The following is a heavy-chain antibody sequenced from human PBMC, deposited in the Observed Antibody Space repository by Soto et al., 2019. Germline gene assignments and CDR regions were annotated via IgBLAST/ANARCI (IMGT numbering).Heavy chain of an antibody. CDR3: AKDPHFYCSCGSCYPYGMDV. CDR2: SSGSGGIT. D-gene: IGHD2-15*01. Sequence: EVQLLESGGGLVQPGGSLRLSCAASGFTFSSYAMNWFRQAPGKGLEWVSGSSGSGGITYYVDAVKGRFTVSRDNSKNTLYLLMDSLRAEDTTVYYCAKDPHFYCSCGSCYPYGMDVWGQGTTVTVSS. V-gene: IGHV3-23*01. CDR1: GFTFSSYA. J-gene: IGHJ6*02.